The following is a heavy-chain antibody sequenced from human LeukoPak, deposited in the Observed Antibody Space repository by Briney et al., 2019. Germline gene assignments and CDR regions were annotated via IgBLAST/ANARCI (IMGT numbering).Heavy chain of an antibody. Sequence: GGSLRLSCAAPGFTFSTYRMSWVRQAPGKGLEWVSSITSSSSYIYYADSLKGRFTISRDNAKNSLYLQMNSLRAEDTAVYYCARASAGTLDLLDYWGQGTLVTVSS. D-gene: IGHD6-13*01. CDR3: ARASAGTLDLLDY. J-gene: IGHJ4*02. CDR1: GFTFSTYR. V-gene: IGHV3-21*01. CDR2: ITSSSSYI.